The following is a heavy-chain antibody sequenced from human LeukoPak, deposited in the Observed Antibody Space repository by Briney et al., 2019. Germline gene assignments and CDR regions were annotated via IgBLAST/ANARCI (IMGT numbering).Heavy chain of an antibody. CDR1: GFSISIYG. Sequence: HSGGSLRLSCAASGFSISIYGMSWVHQAPGKGLEWVSGISDSGGNTYYADSVKGRFTISRDNAKNSLYLQMNSLRAEDTAVYYCARGASYGDSNWFDPWGQGTLVTVSS. V-gene: IGHV3-23*01. J-gene: IGHJ5*02. CDR3: ARGASYGDSNWFDP. CDR2: ISDSGGNT. D-gene: IGHD4-17*01.